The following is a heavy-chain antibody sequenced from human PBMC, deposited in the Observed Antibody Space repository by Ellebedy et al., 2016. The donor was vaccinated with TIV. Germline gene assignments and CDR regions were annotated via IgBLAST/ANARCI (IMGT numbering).Heavy chain of an antibody. CDR3: ARAEESDFWSGYPLYYFDY. V-gene: IGHV1-69*13. Sequence: ASVKVSCKASGGTFSSYAISWVRQAPGQGLEWMGGIIPIFGTANYAQKFQGRVTITADESTSTAYMELSSLRSEDTAVYYGARAEESDFWSGYPLYYFDYWGQGTLVTVSS. CDR2: IIPIFGTA. J-gene: IGHJ4*02. CDR1: GGTFSSYA. D-gene: IGHD3-3*01.